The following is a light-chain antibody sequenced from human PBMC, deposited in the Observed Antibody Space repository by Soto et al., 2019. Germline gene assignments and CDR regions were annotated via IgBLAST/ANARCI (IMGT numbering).Light chain of an antibody. V-gene: IGKV3-15*01. CDR1: QTIGSR. CDR3: QQHFDWPPWT. J-gene: IGKJ1*01. CDR2: DIS. Sequence: VMTQSPATLSVSPGERATLSCRAGQTIGSRLAWYLHRTGQHPRLIMYDISTRATGVPGRFTGSGSGTDFSLIISSLQTEDFALDYCQQHFDWPPWTFGQGTKVEI.